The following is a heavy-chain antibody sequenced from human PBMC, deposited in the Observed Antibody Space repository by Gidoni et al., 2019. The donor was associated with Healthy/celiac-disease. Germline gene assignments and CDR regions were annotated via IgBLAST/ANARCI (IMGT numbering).Heavy chain of an antibody. J-gene: IGHJ6*03. CDR3: ARSTSGYDYYYYYYYMDV. Sequence: QVTLRESGPALVKPTQTLTLTCTFSGFSLSTSGMCVSWIRQPPGKALEWLARIDWDDDKYYSTSLKTRLTISKDTFKNQVVLTMTNMDPVDTATYYCARSTSGYDYYYYYYYMDVWGKGTTVTVSS. D-gene: IGHD5-12*01. V-gene: IGHV2-70*15. CDR2: IDWDDDK. CDR1: GFSLSTSGMC.